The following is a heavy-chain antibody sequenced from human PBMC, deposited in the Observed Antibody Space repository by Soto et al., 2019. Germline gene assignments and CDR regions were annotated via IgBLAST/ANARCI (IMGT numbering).Heavy chain of an antibody. CDR2: IYYSGST. J-gene: IGHJ6*02. CDR1: GGSISSGGYY. D-gene: IGHD3-3*01. V-gene: IGHV4-31*03. CDR3: ARDQNFWSGYYRGGMDV. Sequence: PSETLSLTCTVSGGSISSGGYYWSWIRQHPGKGLEWIGYIYYSGSTYYNPSLKSRVTISVDTSKNQFSLKLSSVTAADTAVYYCARDQNFWSGYYRGGMDVWGQGTTVTVSS.